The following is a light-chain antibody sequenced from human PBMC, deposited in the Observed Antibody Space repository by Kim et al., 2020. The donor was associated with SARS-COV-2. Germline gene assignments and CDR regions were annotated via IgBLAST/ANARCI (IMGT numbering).Light chain of an antibody. J-gene: IGLJ1*01. CDR2: GDS. Sequence: APGQKGRITCGGNNIGSENVQWYRQKPGQAPVLVIYGDSNRPAGIPARFYGFNSGQTATLTISRAQAGDEADYYCQVWDRSTAQYVFAKGTKVPVL. CDR1: NIGSEN. CDR3: QVWDRSTAQYV. V-gene: IGLV3-9*01.